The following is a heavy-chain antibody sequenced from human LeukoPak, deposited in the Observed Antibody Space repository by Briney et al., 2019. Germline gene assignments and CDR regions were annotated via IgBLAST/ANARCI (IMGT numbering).Heavy chain of an antibody. J-gene: IGHJ6*03. CDR1: GGSISSYY. CDR2: IYYSGST. V-gene: IGHV4-59*01. CDR3: ARGWSAGDMDV. Sequence: SETLSLTCTVSGGSISSYYWSWIRQPPGKGLEWIGYIYYSGSTNYNPSLKSRVTISVDTSKNQFSLKLSSVTAADTAVYYCARGWSAGDMDVWGKGTTVTISS.